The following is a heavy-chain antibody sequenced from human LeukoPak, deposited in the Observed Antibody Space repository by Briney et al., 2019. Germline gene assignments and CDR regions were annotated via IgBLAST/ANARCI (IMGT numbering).Heavy chain of an antibody. Sequence: PGGSLRLSCAASGFTFSSYAMSWVRQAPGKGLEWVSAISGSGGSTYYADSVKGRFTISRDNSKNTLYLQMNSLRAEDTAVYYCAKEVEAYCGGDCHIGYWGQGTLVTVSS. CDR2: ISGSGGST. CDR3: AKEVEAYCGGDCHIGY. D-gene: IGHD2-21*02. V-gene: IGHV3-23*01. CDR1: GFTFSSYA. J-gene: IGHJ4*02.